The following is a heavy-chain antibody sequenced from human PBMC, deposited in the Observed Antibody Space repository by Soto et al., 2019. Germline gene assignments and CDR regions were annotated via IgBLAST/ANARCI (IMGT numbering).Heavy chain of an antibody. CDR3: ATDRWAPWEELLIDDAFDI. CDR2: ISGGGGST. V-gene: IGHV3-23*01. D-gene: IGHD1-26*01. Sequence: EVQLLESGGGLVQPGGSLRLSCAASGFTFSSYAMSWVRQAPGKGLEWVSGISGGGGSTYYADSVKGRFTISRDNSKNMVFLQMNSLRAEDTAVYYFATDRWAPWEELLIDDAFDIWGQGTMVTVSS. J-gene: IGHJ3*02. CDR1: GFTFSSYA.